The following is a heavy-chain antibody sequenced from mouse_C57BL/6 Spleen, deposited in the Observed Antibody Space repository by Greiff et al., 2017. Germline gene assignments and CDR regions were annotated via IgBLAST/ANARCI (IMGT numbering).Heavy chain of an antibody. CDR3: AREGNYEEAMDY. V-gene: IGHV5-16*01. CDR1: GFTFSDYY. D-gene: IGHD2-4*01. CDR2: INYDGSST. Sequence: EVMLVESEGGLVQPGSSMKLSCTASGFTFSDYYMAWVRQVPEKGLEWVANINYDGSSTYYLDSLKSRFIISRDNAKNILYLQMSSLKSEDTATYYCAREGNYEEAMDYWGQGTSVTVSS. J-gene: IGHJ4*01.